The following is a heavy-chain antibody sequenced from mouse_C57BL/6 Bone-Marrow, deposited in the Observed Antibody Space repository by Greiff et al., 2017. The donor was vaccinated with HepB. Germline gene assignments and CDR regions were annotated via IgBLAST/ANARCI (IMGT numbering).Heavy chain of an antibody. CDR3: ARRSNYGTAWFAY. V-gene: IGHV1-81*01. CDR1: GYTFTSYG. D-gene: IGHD2-5*01. CDR2: IYPRSGNT. J-gene: IGHJ3*01. Sequence: VQLQQSGAELVRPGASVKLSCKASGYTFTSYGISWVKQRPGQGLEWIGEIYPRSGNTYYNEKFKGKATLTADKSSSTAYMELRSLTSEDSAVYFGARRSNYGTAWFAYWGQGTLVTVSA.